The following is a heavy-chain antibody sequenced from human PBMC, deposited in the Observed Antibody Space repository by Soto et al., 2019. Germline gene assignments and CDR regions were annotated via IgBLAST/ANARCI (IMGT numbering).Heavy chain of an antibody. CDR1: GDSVSSNTA. V-gene: IGHV6-1*01. Sequence: QVQLQQSGPGLVKPSQPLSLTCSISGDSVSSNTAWNWIRQSPSRGLEWLGRTYYRSKWYNDYAVSMKSRIRINPDTSKNQFSLQLSSVTPDDTAVYYCARDLGRTYGMDVWGQGTTVIVSS. J-gene: IGHJ6*02. D-gene: IGHD7-27*01. CDR3: ARDLGRTYGMDV. CDR2: TYYRSKWYN.